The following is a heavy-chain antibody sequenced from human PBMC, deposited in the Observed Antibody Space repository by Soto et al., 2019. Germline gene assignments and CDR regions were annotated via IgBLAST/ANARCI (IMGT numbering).Heavy chain of an antibody. CDR2: ISYDGNNK. V-gene: IGHV3-30-3*01. CDR1: GFTFSSYA. J-gene: IGHJ6*02. D-gene: IGHD2-21*02. CDR3: VRDKYGVTSAYGMDV. Sequence: QVQLEESGGGVVQPGRSLRLSCAASGFTFSSYAMNWVRQAPGKGLEWVAVISYDGNNKYYADSVKGRFTMSRDNSKNTLYLQMNTLRAEDTAVYYCVRDKYGVTSAYGMDVWGPGTTVTVSS.